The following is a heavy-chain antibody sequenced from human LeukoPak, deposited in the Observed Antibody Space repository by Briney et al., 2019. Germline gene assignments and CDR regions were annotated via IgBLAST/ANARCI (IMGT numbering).Heavy chain of an antibody. CDR3: AKVMQLFNRLDS. Sequence: GGSLRLSCAASGVTFSSYVMHWVRQAPGKGPEWVTFIQYDGSNEYYADFVKGRFTVSRDNSKNTVYLQMNSLRVEDTAVYYCAKVMQLFNRLDSWGQGTLITVSS. V-gene: IGHV3-30*02. CDR1: GVTFSSYV. CDR2: IQYDGSNE. D-gene: IGHD2-21*01. J-gene: IGHJ4*02.